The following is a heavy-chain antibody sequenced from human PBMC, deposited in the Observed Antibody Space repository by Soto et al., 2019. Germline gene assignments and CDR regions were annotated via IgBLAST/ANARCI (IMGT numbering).Heavy chain of an antibody. V-gene: IGHV1-18*01. D-gene: IGHD3-10*01. Sequence: QVPLVQSGAEVKKPGASVKVSCKASGYTFTSYGISWVRQAPGQGLEWMGWISAYNGNTNYAQKLQGRVTMTTDTSTSTAYMELRSLRSDDTAVYYCARGPKGYYGSGSLIYFDYWGQGTLVTVSS. CDR1: GYTFTSYG. J-gene: IGHJ4*02. CDR3: ARGPKGYYGSGSLIYFDY. CDR2: ISAYNGNT.